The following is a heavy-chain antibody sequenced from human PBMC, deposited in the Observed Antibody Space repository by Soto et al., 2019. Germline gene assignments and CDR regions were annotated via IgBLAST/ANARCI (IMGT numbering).Heavy chain of an antibody. J-gene: IGHJ4*02. CDR2: ISGSGGST. V-gene: IGHV3-23*01. Sequence: EVQLLESGGGLVQPGGSLRLSCAASGFTFSSYAMSWVRQAPGKGLEWVSAISGSGGSTYYADSVKGRFTISRDNSKITLYLQMNSLRAEDTAVYYCAKDGYSYVDYFDYWGQGTLVTVSS. CDR3: AKDGYSYVDYFDY. D-gene: IGHD5-18*01. CDR1: GFTFSSYA.